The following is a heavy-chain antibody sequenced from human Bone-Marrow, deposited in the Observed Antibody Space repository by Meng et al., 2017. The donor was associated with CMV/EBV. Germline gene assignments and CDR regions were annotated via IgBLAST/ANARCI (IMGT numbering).Heavy chain of an antibody. Sequence: SETLSLTCAVYGGSFSGYYWSWIRQPPGKGLEWIGEINHSGSTNYNPSLKSRVTISVDTSKNQFSLKLSSVTAADTAVYYCARVILPGVFDYWGHGTLVTVSS. CDR3: ARVILPGVFDY. CDR2: INHSGST. CDR1: GGSFSGYY. V-gene: IGHV4-34*01. J-gene: IGHJ4*01. D-gene: IGHD7-27*01.